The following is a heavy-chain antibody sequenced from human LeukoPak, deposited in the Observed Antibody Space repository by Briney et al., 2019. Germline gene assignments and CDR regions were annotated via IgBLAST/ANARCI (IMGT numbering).Heavy chain of an antibody. CDR3: AKVGTPGYVIYYFDY. CDR1: GFTFSNYA. CDR2: ISGSTGTT. Sequence: GGSLRLSCAASGFTFSNYAMSWVRQAPGKGLEWVSAISGSTGTTYYADSVKGRFTISRDNSKNTLYLHMNSLRAEDTAVYYCAKVGTPGYVIYYFDYWGQGTLVTVSS. J-gene: IGHJ4*02. V-gene: IGHV3-23*01. D-gene: IGHD3-9*01.